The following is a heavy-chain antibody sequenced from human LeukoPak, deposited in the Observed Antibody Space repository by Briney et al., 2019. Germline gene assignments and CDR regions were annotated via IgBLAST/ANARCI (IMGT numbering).Heavy chain of an antibody. D-gene: IGHD3-9*01. V-gene: IGHV3-30*02. CDR3: AKDQVYYDILTGYSLYYYYYYMDV. CDR1: GFTFSSYG. Sequence: GGSLRLSCAASGFTFSSYGMHWVRQAPGKGLEWVAFIRYDGSNKYYADSVKGRFTISRDNSKNTLYLQMNSLRAEDTAVYYCAKDQVYYDILTGYSLYYYYYYMDVWGEGTTVTISS. CDR2: IRYDGSNK. J-gene: IGHJ6*03.